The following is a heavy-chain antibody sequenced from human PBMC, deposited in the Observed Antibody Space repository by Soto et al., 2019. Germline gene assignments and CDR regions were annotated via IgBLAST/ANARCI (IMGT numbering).Heavy chain of an antibody. V-gene: IGHV3-30*03. CDR1: AITFSTYG. J-gene: IGHJ6*02. CDR2: LSHDGSNN. Sequence: QMQLVESGGGVVQPARSLRLSCAASAITFSTYGMYWARQAPDKGLEWVAVLSHDGSNNYYADSVKGRFTISRDNSKNTLYPQMNSLRAEDTAVYFCARVFWSGSPYYYYGMDVWGQGTTVTVPS. D-gene: IGHD3-3*01. CDR3: ARVFWSGSPYYYYGMDV.